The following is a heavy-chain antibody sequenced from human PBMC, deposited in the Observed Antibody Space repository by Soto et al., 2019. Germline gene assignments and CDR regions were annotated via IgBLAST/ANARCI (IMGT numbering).Heavy chain of an antibody. CDR2: IYYSGST. J-gene: IGHJ6*02. D-gene: IGHD2-2*01. V-gene: IGHV4-39*01. CDR1: GGSISSSSYY. Sequence: QLQLQESGPGLVKPSETLSLTCTVSGGSISSSSYYWGWIRQPPGKGLEWIGSIYYSGSTYYNPSLKRRVTISVDTSKNQFSLKLSSVTAADTAVYYCARRGCSSTSCPYYYYYGMDVWGQGTTVTVSS. CDR3: ARRGCSSTSCPYYYYYGMDV.